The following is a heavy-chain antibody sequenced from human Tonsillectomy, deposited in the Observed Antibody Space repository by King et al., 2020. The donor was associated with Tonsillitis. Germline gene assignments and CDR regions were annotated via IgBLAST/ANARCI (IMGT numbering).Heavy chain of an antibody. D-gene: IGHD3-10*01. Sequence: VQLVESGGGLVQPGGSLRLSCAASEITLNGYWMYWVRQAPGRGLVWVSRIKSDGTRTTYADSVKGRFTISRDNAQNTLYLQMNNLRVDDTAVYYCARGGSGHTDYVDPMDVWGQGTTVTVSS. CDR3: ARGGSGHTDYVDPMDV. CDR1: EITLNGYW. J-gene: IGHJ6*02. CDR2: IKSDGTRT. V-gene: IGHV3-74*01.